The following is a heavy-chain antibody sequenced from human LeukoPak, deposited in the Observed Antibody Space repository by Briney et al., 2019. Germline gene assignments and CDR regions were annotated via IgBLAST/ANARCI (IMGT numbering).Heavy chain of an antibody. Sequence: SETLSLTCAVSGGSISSYYWSWIRQPPGKGLEWIGYIYYSGSTNYNPSLKSRVTISVDTSKNQFSLKLSSVTAADTAVYYCARHDYGDWFDPWGQGTLVTVSP. V-gene: IGHV4-59*01. D-gene: IGHD4-17*01. CDR2: IYYSGST. CDR1: GGSISSYY. J-gene: IGHJ5*02. CDR3: ARHDYGDWFDP.